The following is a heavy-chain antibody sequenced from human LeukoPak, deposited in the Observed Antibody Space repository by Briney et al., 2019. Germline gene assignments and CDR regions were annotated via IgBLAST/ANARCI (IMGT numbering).Heavy chain of an antibody. Sequence: SETLSLTCAVYGESLSKYYWTWIRQSPGKGLEWIGEINHRGSTNLNPSLKSRVTLSVDTSKHQFSLKLTSVTAADAAVYYRASSVGSTDYWGQGTLVTVSS. J-gene: IGHJ4*02. CDR2: INHRGST. CDR3: ASSVGSTDY. V-gene: IGHV4-34*01. CDR1: GESLSKYY. D-gene: IGHD1-26*01.